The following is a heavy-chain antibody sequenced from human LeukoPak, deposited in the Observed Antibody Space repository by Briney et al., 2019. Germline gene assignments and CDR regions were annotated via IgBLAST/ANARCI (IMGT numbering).Heavy chain of an antibody. J-gene: IGHJ6*03. Sequence: PSETLSLTCTVSGGSISSYYWSWIRQPAGKGLEWIGRIYTSGSTNHNPSLKSRVTMSVDTSKNQFSLKLSSVTAADTAVYYCARERCSGGSCRVGRYYYYYMDVWGKGTTVTISS. CDR1: GGSISSYY. CDR3: ARERCSGGSCRVGRYYYYYMDV. V-gene: IGHV4-4*07. CDR2: IYTSGST. D-gene: IGHD2-15*01.